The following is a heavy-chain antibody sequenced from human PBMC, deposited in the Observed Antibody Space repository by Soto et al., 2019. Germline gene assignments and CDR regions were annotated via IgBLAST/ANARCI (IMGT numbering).Heavy chain of an antibody. CDR1: GFSFSTYA. CDR2: ISTNGNDK. Sequence: QVQLEEFGGGVVQPGRSLRLSCTASGFSFSTYAMHWVRQAPGKGLEWVAVISTNGNDKYHADSVKGRFTISRDNFQNTLYLQMYNLGPEDTAIYFCAKDMKVGPAGYYFDYWGQGTLVAVSS. CDR3: AKDMKVGPAGYYFDY. V-gene: IGHV3-30*18. J-gene: IGHJ4*02. D-gene: IGHD2-2*01.